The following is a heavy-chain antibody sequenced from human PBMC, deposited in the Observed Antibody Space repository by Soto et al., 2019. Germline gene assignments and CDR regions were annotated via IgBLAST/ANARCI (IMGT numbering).Heavy chain of an antibody. D-gene: IGHD6-19*01. CDR3: AIWGSSGCYSLAYFYE. Sequence: ASVQVSCTASGYTFTSYGISWVRQAPGQGLEWMGWISAYNGNTNYAQKLQGRVTMTTDTSTSTAYMELRSLRSDDTAVYYCAIWGSSGCYSLAYFYEWGQGTLVRVS. CDR2: ISAYNGNT. V-gene: IGHV1-18*04. CDR1: GYTFTSYG. J-gene: IGHJ4*02.